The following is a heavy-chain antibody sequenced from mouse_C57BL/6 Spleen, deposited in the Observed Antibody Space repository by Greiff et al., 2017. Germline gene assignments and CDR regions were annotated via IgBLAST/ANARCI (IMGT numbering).Heavy chain of an antibody. J-gene: IGHJ2*01. CDR3: AREGANDYVSSLLYD. D-gene: IGHD1-1*01. V-gene: IGHV1-55*01. Sequence: VQLQQPGAELVKPGASVKMSCKASGYTFTSYWITWVKQRPGQGLEWIGDIYPGSGSTNYNEKFKSKATLTVDTSSSTAYMQLSSLTSEDSAVYYCAREGANDYVSSLLYDWGKGTTLTVSS. CDR1: GYTFTSYW. CDR2: IYPGSGST.